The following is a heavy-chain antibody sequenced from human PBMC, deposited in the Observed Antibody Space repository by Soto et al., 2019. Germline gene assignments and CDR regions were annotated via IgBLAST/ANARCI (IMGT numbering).Heavy chain of an antibody. CDR1: GYTFTGYY. V-gene: IGHV1-2*02. J-gene: IGHJ6*02. D-gene: IGHD6-25*01. Sequence: GASVKVSCKASGYTFTGYYMHGVRQAPGRGLEWMGWINPNSGGTNYAQKFQGRVTMTRDTSISTAYMELSRLRSGDTAVYYCARETDSPASRLDYYGMDVWGQGTTFTFSS. CDR3: ARETDSPASRLDYYGMDV. CDR2: INPNSGGT.